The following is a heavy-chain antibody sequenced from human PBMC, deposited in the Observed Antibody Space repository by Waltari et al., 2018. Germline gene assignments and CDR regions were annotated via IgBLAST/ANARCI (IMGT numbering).Heavy chain of an antibody. CDR3: ASHLWYRDLSRVAFDF. J-gene: IGHJ4*02. V-gene: IGHV4-39*07. CDR1: GGSVSSPAYY. Sequence: QLQLQESGPALVRPSETLSLSCTVSGGSVSSPAYYCSWVRQSPGKGLEWIETIYYSGSTSYNPSLKSRVTISIDTSKNQLSLELTSVTAADTAIYYCASHLWYRDLSRVAFDFWGQGTLVAVSS. D-gene: IGHD3-10*01. CDR2: IYYSGST.